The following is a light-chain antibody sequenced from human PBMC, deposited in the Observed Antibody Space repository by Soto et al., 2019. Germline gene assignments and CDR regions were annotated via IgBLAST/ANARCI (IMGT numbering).Light chain of an antibody. CDR1: QSVSSSY. J-gene: IGKJ4*01. CDR3: QQYGSSPPGLT. CDR2: GAS. Sequence: EIVLTQSPGTLSLSPGERATLSCRASQSVSSSYLAWYQQKPGQAPRLLIYGASSRATGIPERFSGSGSGTAFTLNISRLEPEDFAVYFCQQYGSSPPGLTFGGGTQVEMK. V-gene: IGKV3-20*01.